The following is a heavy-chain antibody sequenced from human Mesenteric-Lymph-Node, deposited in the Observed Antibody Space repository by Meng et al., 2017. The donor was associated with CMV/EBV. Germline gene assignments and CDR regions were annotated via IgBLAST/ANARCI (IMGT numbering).Heavy chain of an antibody. CDR3: AKDRPTADRPYGMDV. V-gene: IGHV3-11*01. D-gene: IGHD6-6*01. Sequence: GGSLRLSCAASGFTFSDYYMSWIRQAPGKGLEWVSYISSSSSAIYYADSVKGRFTISRDNAKNSLYLQMNSLRAEDTATYYCAKDRPTADRPYGMDVWGQGTTVTVSS. CDR1: GFTFSDYY. J-gene: IGHJ6*02. CDR2: ISSSSSAI.